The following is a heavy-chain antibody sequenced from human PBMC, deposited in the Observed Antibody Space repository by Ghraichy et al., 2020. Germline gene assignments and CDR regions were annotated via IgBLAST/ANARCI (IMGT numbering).Heavy chain of an antibody. D-gene: IGHD3-10*01. Sequence: GESLNISCGASGFTFSSYAMNWVRQAPGKGLEWVSTISDDSSGTYYADSVKGRFAISRDNSKNALYLQMNSLRTEDTAVYYCAKERDSSYNWGPGTLVTVSS. V-gene: IGHV3-23*01. J-gene: IGHJ4*02. CDR3: AKERDSSYN. CDR2: ISDDSSGT. CDR1: GFTFSSYA.